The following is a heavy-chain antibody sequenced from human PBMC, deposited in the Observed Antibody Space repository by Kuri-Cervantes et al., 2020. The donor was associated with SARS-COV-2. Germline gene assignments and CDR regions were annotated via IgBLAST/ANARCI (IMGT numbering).Heavy chain of an antibody. CDR1: GYTFTSYY. CDR2: INPSCGST. Sequence: ASVKVSCKASGYTFTSYYMHWVRQAPGQGLEWMGIINPSCGSTSYAQKFQGRVTMTRDTSTSTVYMELSSPRSEDTAIYYCYCAPKEGFDSWGQGTLVTVSS. CDR3: YCAPKEGFDS. V-gene: IGHV1-46*01. D-gene: IGHD2-21*01. J-gene: IGHJ4*02.